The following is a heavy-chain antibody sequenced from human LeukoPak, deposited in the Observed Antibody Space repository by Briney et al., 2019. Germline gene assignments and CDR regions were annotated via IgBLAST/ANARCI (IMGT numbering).Heavy chain of an antibody. J-gene: IGHJ4*02. CDR2: ITSSGSTI. CDR1: GFTFSTYE. V-gene: IGHV3-48*03. D-gene: IGHD1-1*01. Sequence: GGSLRLSCAASGFTFSTYEMNWVRQPPGKGVEWVSYITSSGSTIYYADSVKGRFTISRDNAKNSLYLQMSSLRAEDTAVYYCASGGTLFDYWGQGTLVTVSS. CDR3: ASGGTLFDY.